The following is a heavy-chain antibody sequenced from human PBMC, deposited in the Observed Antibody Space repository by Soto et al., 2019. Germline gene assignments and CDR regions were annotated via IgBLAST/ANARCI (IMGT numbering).Heavy chain of an antibody. Sequence: QVQLVQSGAEVKKPGSSVKVSCKASGGTFNSYGFNWVRQAPGHGLEWLGGIIPALGRPNYAQKFQGRVTITADDSTSTAYMELSSLRYDDTAIYYCARGATLYCGGDCYFDFWGQGTLVTVSS. D-gene: IGHD2-21*02. CDR1: GGTFNSYG. V-gene: IGHV1-69*01. J-gene: IGHJ4*02. CDR2: IIPALGRP. CDR3: ARGATLYCGGDCYFDF.